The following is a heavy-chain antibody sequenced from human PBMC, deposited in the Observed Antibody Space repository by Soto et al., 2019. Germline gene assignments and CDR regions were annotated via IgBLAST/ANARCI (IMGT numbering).Heavy chain of an antibody. D-gene: IGHD1-26*01. Sequence: ASVKVSCKASGYTFTSYGISWVRQAPGQGLEWMGWISAYNGNTNYAQKLQGRVTMTTDTSTSTAYMELRSLRSDDTAVYYCARVTWELLGGYYFDYWGQGTLVTVSS. CDR2: ISAYNGNT. V-gene: IGHV1-18*01. J-gene: IGHJ4*02. CDR3: ARVTWELLGGYYFDY. CDR1: GYTFTSYG.